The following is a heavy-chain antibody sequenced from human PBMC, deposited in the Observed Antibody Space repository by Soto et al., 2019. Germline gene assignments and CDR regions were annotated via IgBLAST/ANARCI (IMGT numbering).Heavy chain of an antibody. CDR1: GYTFTSYG. CDR2: ISAYNGDT. Sequence: QVQLVQSGGEVKKPGASVKVSCKASGYTFTSYGISWVRQAPGQGLGWMGWISAYNGDTEYAQKFQGRVTMTTDTSTSTVYMELRRLRSDDTAVYYCARVRAELGYCSGGSCLPYYYGMDVWGQGTTVTVSS. D-gene: IGHD2-15*01. CDR3: ARVRAELGYCSGGSCLPYYYGMDV. J-gene: IGHJ6*02. V-gene: IGHV1-18*01.